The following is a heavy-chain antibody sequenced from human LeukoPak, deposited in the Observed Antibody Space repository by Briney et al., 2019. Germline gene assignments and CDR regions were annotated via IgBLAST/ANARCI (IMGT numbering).Heavy chain of an antibody. J-gene: IGHJ6*02. Sequence: GESLKISCKGSGYRFATYXIGWVRXMPGKGLEWMGSIYPDDSDTRYSPSFQGQVTISVDKSISTAYLQWSSLKASDSAIYFCARVPNSMDVWGQGTTVTVSS. V-gene: IGHV5-51*01. D-gene: IGHD4/OR15-4a*01. CDR1: GYRFATYX. CDR2: IYPDDSDT. CDR3: ARVPNSMDV.